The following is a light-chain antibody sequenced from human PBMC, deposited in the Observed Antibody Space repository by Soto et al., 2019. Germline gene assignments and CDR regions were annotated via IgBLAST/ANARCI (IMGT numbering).Light chain of an antibody. J-gene: IGKJ1*01. Sequence: DIQMAQSPSSLSASVGDRVTITCRASQTISSDLNWYQQKPGKAPKLLIYAASSLHSGVPSRFSDSGSGTDFTLTISSLQPEDFATYYYHQSYSTPRTLGQGTKVEIK. CDR1: QTISSD. CDR2: AAS. CDR3: HQSYSTPRT. V-gene: IGKV1-39*01.